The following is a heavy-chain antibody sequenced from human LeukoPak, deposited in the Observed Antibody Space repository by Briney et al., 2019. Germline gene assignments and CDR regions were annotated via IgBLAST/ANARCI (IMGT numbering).Heavy chain of an antibody. D-gene: IGHD1-26*01. Sequence: PGRSLRLSWAASGFTFDDYSIHWVRQAPGKGLEWVSGISWNSGSIAYVDSVKGRFTISRDSAKNSLYLQMNSLRPEDTAVYYCTRADSGSYLALDYWGQGTLVTVSS. J-gene: IGHJ4*02. CDR2: ISWNSGSI. CDR1: GFTFDDYS. CDR3: TRADSGSYLALDY. V-gene: IGHV3-9*01.